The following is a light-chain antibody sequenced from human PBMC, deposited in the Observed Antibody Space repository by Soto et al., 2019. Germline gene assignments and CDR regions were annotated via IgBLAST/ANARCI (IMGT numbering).Light chain of an antibody. CDR1: SSDVGGYNY. J-gene: IGLJ3*02. V-gene: IGLV2-14*01. CDR2: EVS. CDR3: SSYTSSSTRV. Sequence: QSALTQPASVSGSPGQSITISCTGTSSDVGGYNYVSWYQQHPGKAPQHMIYEVSNRPSGVSNRFSGSKSGNTASLTISGLQAEDEADYYCSSYTSSSTRVFGGGTKLTVL.